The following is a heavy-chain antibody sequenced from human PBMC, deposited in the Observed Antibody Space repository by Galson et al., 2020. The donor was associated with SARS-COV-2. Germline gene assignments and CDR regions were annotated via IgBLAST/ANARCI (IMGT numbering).Heavy chain of an antibody. CDR2: IYPGDSDT. J-gene: IGHJ4*02. CDR3: AREREDILTGYYPNSFDY. V-gene: IGHV5-51*01. Sequence: GESLKISCKGSGYSFTSYWIGWVRQMPGKGLEWMGIIYPGDSDTRYSPSFQGQVTISADKSISTAYLQWSSLKASDTAMYYCAREREDILTGYYPNSFDYWGQGTLVTVSS. D-gene: IGHD3-9*01. CDR1: GYSFTSYW.